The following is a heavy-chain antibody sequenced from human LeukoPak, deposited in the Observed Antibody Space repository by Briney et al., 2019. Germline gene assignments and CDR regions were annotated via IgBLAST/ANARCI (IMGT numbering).Heavy chain of an antibody. J-gene: IGHJ6*03. Sequence: KPGGSLRLSCEASGFTFSTYNMNWVRQAPGKRREWVSSITSSSSYAFYADSVKGRFTISRDNAKSSLYLQMNNLRAEDTAVYYCARDPYSGHYGNDYYYYRDVWGKGTTVTISS. V-gene: IGHV3-21*01. CDR1: GFTFSTYN. CDR3: ARDPYSGHYGNDYYYYRDV. D-gene: IGHD5-12*01. CDR2: ITSSSSYA.